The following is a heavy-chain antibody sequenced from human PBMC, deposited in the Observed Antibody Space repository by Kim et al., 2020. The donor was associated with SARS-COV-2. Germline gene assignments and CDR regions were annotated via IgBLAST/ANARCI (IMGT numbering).Heavy chain of an antibody. CDR3: ARGPKGGTTDWHFDV. D-gene: IGHD3-16*01. CDR2: IAGSGDHI. Sequence: GGSLRLSCVASGFNFDDFNMDWVRQAPGKGLEWILNIAGSGDHIYYGDSFKGRFIGSRDNANNTLHLQMNSVRADDTAVYYCARGPKGGTTDWHFDVWGHGTLVTVS. J-gene: IGHJ2*01. CDR1: GFNFDDFN. V-gene: IGHV3-11*01.